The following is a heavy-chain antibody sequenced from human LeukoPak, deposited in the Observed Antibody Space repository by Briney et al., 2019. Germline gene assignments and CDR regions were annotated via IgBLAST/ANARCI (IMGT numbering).Heavy chain of an antibody. J-gene: IGHJ4*02. CDR2: VIPIFGTA. CDR1: GGTFSSYA. D-gene: IGHD3-22*01. V-gene: IGHV1-69*05. CDR3: TLGYYDSSGYYYGLDY. Sequence: AAVKVSCKASGGTFSSYAISWVRQAPGQGLGWMGGVIPIFGTANYAQKFQGRVTITTDESTSTAYMELSSLRSEDTAVYYCTLGYYDSSGYYYGLDYWGQGTLVTVSS.